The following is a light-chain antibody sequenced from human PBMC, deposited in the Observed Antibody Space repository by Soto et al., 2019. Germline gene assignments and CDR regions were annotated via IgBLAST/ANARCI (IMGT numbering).Light chain of an antibody. V-gene: IGKV1-39*01. CDR2: DAV. J-gene: IGKJ1*01. Sequence: DIQMTQSPSSLAASIGDRVTITCRASQSISSYLNWYQHKPGTAPKVLIYDAVNLQSGVPSRFSGSGSGTDFTLTISSPQVEDFGTYYCQQTYIPPPTFGQGTKVEIK. CDR1: QSISSY. CDR3: QQTYIPPPT.